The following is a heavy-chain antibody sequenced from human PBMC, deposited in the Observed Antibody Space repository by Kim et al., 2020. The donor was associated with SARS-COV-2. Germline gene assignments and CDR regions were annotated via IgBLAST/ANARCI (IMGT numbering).Heavy chain of an antibody. V-gene: IGHV5-51*01. CDR3: ARRGWTHPYNWNEYYYYGMDV. J-gene: IGHJ6*02. Sequence: GESLKISCKGSGYSFTSYWIGWVRQMPGKGLEWMGIIYPGDSDTRYSPSFQGQVTISADKSISTAYLQWSSLKASDTAMYYCARRGWTHPYNWNEYYYYGMDVWGQGTTVTVSS. CDR1: GYSFTSYW. CDR2: IYPGDSDT. D-gene: IGHD1-20*01.